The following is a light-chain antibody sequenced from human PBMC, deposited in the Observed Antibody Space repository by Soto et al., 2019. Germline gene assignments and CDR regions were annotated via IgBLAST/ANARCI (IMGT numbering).Light chain of an antibody. CDR2: EGT. CDR1: SSDVRNSNF. V-gene: IGLV2-23*01. CDR3: CSYAGSSPPVV. J-gene: IGLJ2*01. Sequence: QSALTQPASVSGSPGQSITISSTGTSSDVRNSNFVSWYQQHPGKAPKVMIYEGTKRPSGVSNRFSGSKSGNTASLTISGLQAEDEADYYCCSYAGSSPPVVFGGGTKLTVL.